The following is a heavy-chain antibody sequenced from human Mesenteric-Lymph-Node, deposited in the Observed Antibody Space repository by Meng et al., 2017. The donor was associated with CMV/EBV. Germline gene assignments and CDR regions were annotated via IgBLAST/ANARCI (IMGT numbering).Heavy chain of an antibody. CDR1: GFTFSSYW. Sequence: GESLKISCAASGFTFSSYWMNCVRQAPGKGLEWVANIKQDGSEKYYVDSVKGRFTISRDNAKNSLYLQMNSLRAEDTAVYYCARGAHYYYYGMDVWCQGTTVTVSS. CDR2: IKQDGSEK. CDR3: ARGAHYYYYGMDV. V-gene: IGHV3-7*03. J-gene: IGHJ6*02.